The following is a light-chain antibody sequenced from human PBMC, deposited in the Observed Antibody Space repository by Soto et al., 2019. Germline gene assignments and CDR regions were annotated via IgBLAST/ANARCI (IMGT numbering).Light chain of an antibody. CDR1: LSVSVY. V-gene: IGKV3-20*01. CDR3: QQYGSSPRT. CDR2: GAS. Sequence: VVLTQSPATLSLSPGERATLSCRTSLSVSVYLDWYQQKPGQAPRLLIYGASSRATGIPDRFSGSGSGTDFTLTISRLEPEDFAVYYCQQYGSSPRTFGQGTKVEIK. J-gene: IGKJ1*01.